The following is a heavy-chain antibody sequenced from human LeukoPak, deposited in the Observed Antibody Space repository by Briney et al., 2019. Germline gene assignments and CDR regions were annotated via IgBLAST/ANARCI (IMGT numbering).Heavy chain of an antibody. V-gene: IGHV4-59*01. D-gene: IGHD1-26*01. CDR1: GDSISNYY. Sequence: SGTLSLTCAVSGDSISNYYWSWVRQPSGKGLEWIGYVSYSGSTNYNPSLKSRVTISVDTSKKQFSLKLSSVTAADTAVYYCARDRSGSSYLDYWGQGTLVTVSS. J-gene: IGHJ4*02. CDR3: ARDRSGSSYLDY. CDR2: VSYSGST.